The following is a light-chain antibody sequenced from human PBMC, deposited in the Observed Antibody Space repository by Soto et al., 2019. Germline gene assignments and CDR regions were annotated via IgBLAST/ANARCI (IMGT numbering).Light chain of an antibody. J-gene: IGLJ2*01. CDR1: SSDVGRYNL. CDR2: EGS. Sequence: QSALTQPASVSGSPGQSITISCTGTSSDVGRYNLVSWYQQHPGKAPKLMIYEGSKRPSGVSNRFSGSKSGSTASLTISGLQAEDEADYYCSSYTSSSNRVFGGGTKLTVL. CDR3: SSYTSSSNRV. V-gene: IGLV2-14*02.